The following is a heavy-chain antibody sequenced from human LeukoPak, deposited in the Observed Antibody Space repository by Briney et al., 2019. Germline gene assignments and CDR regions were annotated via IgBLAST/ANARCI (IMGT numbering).Heavy chain of an antibody. J-gene: IGHJ4*02. D-gene: IGHD6-19*01. CDR2: IYSGGTT. V-gene: IGHV3-53*01. CDR3: TIDLMTGFSSGWHFGY. Sequence: PGGSLRLSCAASGFTVSGNYMSWVRQAPGKGLEWVSLIYSGGTTYYADSVKGRFTISRDNSKNMLYLQMNSLRAEDTAVYYCTIDLMTGFSSGWHFGYWGQGTLVTVSS. CDR1: GFTVSGNY.